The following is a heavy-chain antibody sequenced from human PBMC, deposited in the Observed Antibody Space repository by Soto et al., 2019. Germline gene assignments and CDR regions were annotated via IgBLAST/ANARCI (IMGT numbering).Heavy chain of an antibody. CDR3: ARDGETGGYAFPTYFDY. CDR1: GGTFSSYT. V-gene: IGHV1-69*08. D-gene: IGHD5-12*01. Sequence: QVQLVQSGAEVKKPGSSVKVSCKASGGTFSSYTISWVRQAPGQGLEWMGRIIPILGIANYAQKFQGRVTIHADKSPRKSYMELSSLRSEDTAVDYCARDGETGGYAFPTYFDYWGQGTLVTVSS. J-gene: IGHJ4*02. CDR2: IIPILGIA.